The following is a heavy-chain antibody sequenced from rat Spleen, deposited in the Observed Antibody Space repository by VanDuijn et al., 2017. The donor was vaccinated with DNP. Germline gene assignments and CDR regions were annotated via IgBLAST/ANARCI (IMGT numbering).Heavy chain of an antibody. J-gene: IGHJ3*01. CDR1: GFTFSDYY. CDR2: ISYDGGST. CDR3: AGNYYDGSSYYPFAY. Sequence: EVQLVESGGGLVQPGRSLKLSCAASGFTFSDYYMAWVRQAPTKGLEWVAYISYDGGSTYYGDSVKGRFTVSRDNAYSTLYLQMDSLRSEDTATYFCAGNYYDGSSYYPFAYWGQGTLVTVSS. D-gene: IGHD1-12*02. V-gene: IGHV5-20*01.